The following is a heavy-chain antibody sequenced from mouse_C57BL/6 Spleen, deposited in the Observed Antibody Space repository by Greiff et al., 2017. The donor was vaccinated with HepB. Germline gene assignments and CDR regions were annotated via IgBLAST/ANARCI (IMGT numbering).Heavy chain of an antibody. J-gene: IGHJ2*01. CDR2: INPNNGGT. CDR1: GYTFTDYN. V-gene: IGHV1-18*01. D-gene: IGHD1-1*01. CDR3: ARSPYYYGSRYYFDY. Sequence: VQLKESRPELVKPGASVKIPCKASGYTFTDYNMDWVKQSHGKSLEWIGDINPNNGGTIYNQKFKGKATLTVDKSSSTAYMELRSLTSEDTAVYYCARSPYYYGSRYYFDYWGQGTTLTVSS.